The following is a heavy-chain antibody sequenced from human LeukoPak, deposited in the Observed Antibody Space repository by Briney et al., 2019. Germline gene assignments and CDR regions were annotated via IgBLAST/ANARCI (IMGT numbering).Heavy chain of an antibody. V-gene: IGHV3-74*01. CDR3: VRDLGGRSGH. CDR2: INEDGSTT. J-gene: IGHJ4*02. Sequence: GGSLRLSCAASGFTFSSNWMHWVRQAPGKGLVWVSRINEDGSTTNYADSVKGRSTIFRDNAKNTLYLQMNSLRAEDTAVYYCVRDLGGRSGHWGQGTLGTVSS. CDR1: GFTFSSNW. D-gene: IGHD1-26*01.